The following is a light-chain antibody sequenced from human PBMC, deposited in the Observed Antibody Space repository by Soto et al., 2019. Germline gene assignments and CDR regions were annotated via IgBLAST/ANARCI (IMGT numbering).Light chain of an antibody. CDR2: KAA. CDR1: QSISSW. CDR3: QKYNSYSPLT. J-gene: IGKJ1*01. V-gene: IGKV1-5*03. Sequence: DILMTQSPSTLSASVGDRVTITCRASQSISSWLAWYQQKPGKAPKLLIYKAASLESGVPSRFSGSGSGTEFTLAMSSLQPDDLATCYSQKYNSYSPLTFGQGTTVETK.